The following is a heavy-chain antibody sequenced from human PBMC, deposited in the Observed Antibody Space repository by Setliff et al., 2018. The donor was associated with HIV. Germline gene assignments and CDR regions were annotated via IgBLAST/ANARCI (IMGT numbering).Heavy chain of an antibody. CDR2: INHSGST. CDR3: ARDRRSIFGVDTKNWFDP. CDR1: GGSFSDYY. J-gene: IGHJ5*02. D-gene: IGHD3-3*01. Sequence: SETLSLTCAVYGGSFSDYYWSWIRQPPGKGLEWIGEINHSGSTNYNASLKSRVIISGDTSKKQFSLRLSSVTVADTAVYYCARDRRSIFGVDTKNWFDPWGQGTLVTVSA. V-gene: IGHV4-34*01.